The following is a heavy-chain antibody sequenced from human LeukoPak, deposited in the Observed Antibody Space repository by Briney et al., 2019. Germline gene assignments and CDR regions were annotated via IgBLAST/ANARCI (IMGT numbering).Heavy chain of an antibody. V-gene: IGHV4-34*01. CDR1: GGSFSGYY. J-gene: IGHJ6*03. D-gene: IGHD3-22*01. Sequence: SETLSLTCAVYGGSFSGYYWSWTRQPPGKGLEWIGEINHSGSTNYNPSLKSRVTISVDTSKNQFSLKLSSVTAADTAVYYCARGSTYYYDSSGYYYRQDYYYYYMDVWGKGTTVAVSS. CDR3: ARGSTYYYDSSGYYYRQDYYYYYMDV. CDR2: INHSGST.